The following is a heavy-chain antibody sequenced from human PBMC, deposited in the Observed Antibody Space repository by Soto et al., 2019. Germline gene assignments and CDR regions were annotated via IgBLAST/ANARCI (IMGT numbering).Heavy chain of an antibody. CDR1: VFTFSDSV. J-gene: IGHJ4*02. CDR3: ALEYSSSTPLDY. D-gene: IGHD6-6*01. V-gene: IGHV3-23*01. CDR2: MSGDGRT. Sequence: GGSLRLCCLGSVFTFSDSVMAWFRQAPGKGLEWLSVMSGDGRTRYALSVTGRFTISRDNSKNTLYLQMNSLRAEDTAVYYCALEYSSSTPLDYWGQGTLVTVSS.